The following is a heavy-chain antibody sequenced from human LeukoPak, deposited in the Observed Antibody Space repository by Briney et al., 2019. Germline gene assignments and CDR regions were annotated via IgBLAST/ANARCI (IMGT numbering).Heavy chain of an antibody. J-gene: IGHJ5*02. CDR2: IWHDGSKR. D-gene: IGHD3-22*01. CDR1: GFTFSYYG. CDR3: TRDADTSEHFSWLDL. V-gene: IGHV3-33*01. Sequence: GGSLRLSCAASGFTFSYYGMQWVRQAPGKGLEWVALIWHDGSKRYYADSVKGRFTISRDNSKNILYLQMTSLRAEDTAVCYCTRDADTSEHFSWLDLWGQGTLVTVSS.